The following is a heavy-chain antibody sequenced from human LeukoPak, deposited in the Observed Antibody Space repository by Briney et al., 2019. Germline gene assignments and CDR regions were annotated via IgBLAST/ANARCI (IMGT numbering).Heavy chain of an antibody. J-gene: IGHJ4*02. D-gene: IGHD6-13*01. Sequence: PGGSLRLSCAASGFTFSGYCIHGVGQAPGKWLEWVAVIWCDGSNKYYADSVKGRFTISRDNSKNTLYLQMNSLRAEDTAVYYCEKELKYSRSGFIAYCGEGTLVTVSS. CDR3: EKELKYSRSGFIAY. CDR1: GFTFSGYC. V-gene: IGHV3-33*06. CDR2: IWCDGSNK.